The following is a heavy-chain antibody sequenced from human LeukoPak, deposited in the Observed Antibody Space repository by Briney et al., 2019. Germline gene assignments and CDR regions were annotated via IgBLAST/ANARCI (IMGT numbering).Heavy chain of an antibody. V-gene: IGHV4-4*08. CDR3: ATSYDVKTAPYDL. D-gene: IGHD3-10*02. CDR2: IYTTGTT. Sequence: SETLSLTCTVPGGSINSFCWSWVRQPPGKGLEWMGYIYTTGTTDYNPSFKSRVTMSAVTSKNQLSMELKFLTPADTAVYYCATSYDVKTAPYDLWGQGTLVSVSS. CDR1: GGSINSFC. J-gene: IGHJ5*02.